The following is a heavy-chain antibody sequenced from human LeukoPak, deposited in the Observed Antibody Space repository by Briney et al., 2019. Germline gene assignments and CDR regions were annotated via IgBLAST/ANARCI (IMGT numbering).Heavy chain of an antibody. J-gene: IGHJ1*01. CDR3: ARDILTGSQSRFQH. V-gene: IGHV3-30*03. CDR2: ISYDGSNK. Sequence: PGRSLRLSCAASGFTFSRYGMHWVRQAPGKGLEWVAVISYDGSNKFFADSVKGRFTISRDNSKNTLYLQMNSLRAEDTAVYYCARDILTGSQSRFQHWGQGTLVTVSS. D-gene: IGHD3-9*01. CDR1: GFTFSRYG.